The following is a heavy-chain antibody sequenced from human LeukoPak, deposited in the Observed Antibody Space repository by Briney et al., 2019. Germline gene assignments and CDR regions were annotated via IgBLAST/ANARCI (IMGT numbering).Heavy chain of an antibody. CDR1: GGSISSYY. Sequence: SETLSLTCTVSGGSISSYYWSWIRQPPGKGLEWIGYIYYSGSTNYNPSLKSRVTISVDKSKNQFSLKLSSVTAADTAVYYCARGHGIAAAGYFDYWGQGTLVTVSS. V-gene: IGHV4-59*12. CDR2: IYYSGST. J-gene: IGHJ4*02. CDR3: ARGHGIAAAGYFDY. D-gene: IGHD6-13*01.